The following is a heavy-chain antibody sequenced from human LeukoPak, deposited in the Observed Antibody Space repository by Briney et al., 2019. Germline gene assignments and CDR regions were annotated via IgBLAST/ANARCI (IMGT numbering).Heavy chain of an antibody. Sequence: ASVKVSCKASGYTFTSYGISWVRQAPGQGLEWMGWINPNSGGTNYAQKFQGRVTMTRDTSISTAYMELSRLRSDDTAVYYCARDQRRIYYYDSSGYFDAFDIWGQGTMVTVSS. J-gene: IGHJ3*02. D-gene: IGHD3-22*01. CDR2: INPNSGGT. CDR1: GYTFTSYG. CDR3: ARDQRRIYYYDSSGYFDAFDI. V-gene: IGHV1-2*02.